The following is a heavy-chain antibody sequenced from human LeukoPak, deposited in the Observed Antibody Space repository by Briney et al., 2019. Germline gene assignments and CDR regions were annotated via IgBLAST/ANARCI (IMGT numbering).Heavy chain of an antibody. Sequence: PSETLSLTCTVSGGSISRYYWSWIRRPPGKGLEWIGFMYYSGSTNYNPSLKSRVTISIDTSKNQFSLKLSSVTAADTAMYYCATYSSGSFDYWGQGTLVTVSS. CDR2: MYYSGST. D-gene: IGHD6-19*01. CDR3: ATYSSGSFDY. J-gene: IGHJ4*02. V-gene: IGHV4-59*01. CDR1: GGSISRYY.